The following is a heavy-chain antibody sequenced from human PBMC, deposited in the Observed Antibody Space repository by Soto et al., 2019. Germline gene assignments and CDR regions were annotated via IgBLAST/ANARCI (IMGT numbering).Heavy chain of an antibody. Sequence: QVQLVESGGGVVQPGRSLRLSCAASGFTFSSYAMHWVRQAPGKGLEWVAVISYDGSNKYYADSVKGRFTIPRDNSKNTLYLQMNSLRAEDTAVYYCAREYYYDSSGYYRYFQHWGQGTLVTVSS. CDR1: GFTFSSYA. J-gene: IGHJ1*01. CDR2: ISYDGSNK. V-gene: IGHV3-30-3*01. D-gene: IGHD3-22*01. CDR3: AREYYYDSSGYYRYFQH.